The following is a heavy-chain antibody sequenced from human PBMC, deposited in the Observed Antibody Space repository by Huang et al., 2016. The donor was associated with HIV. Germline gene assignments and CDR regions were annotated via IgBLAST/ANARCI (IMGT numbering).Heavy chain of an antibody. V-gene: IGHV3-7*01. Sequence: EVQLVEYGGGLVQPGGSLRLSCAAYGFTFSNYWMSWVRQAPGKGVGWVANIKKDGCGTSFVDYVKGRFTISRDNAKNSLYLQMNSLRAEDTAVYYCASQPGPWGQGTLVTVSS. CDR2: IKKDGCGT. CDR1: GFTFSNYW. CDR3: ASQPGP. J-gene: IGHJ5*02.